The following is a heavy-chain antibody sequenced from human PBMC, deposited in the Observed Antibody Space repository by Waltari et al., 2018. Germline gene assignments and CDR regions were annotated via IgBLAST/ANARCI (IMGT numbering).Heavy chain of an antibody. CDR3: AKTLSDPSVGGLDV. CDR2: MSGGGGST. CDR1: GFTFGRSA. Sequence: EVPLMESGGGLVQPGGSLGLSCEASGFTFGRSALTWVRQVPGKGREWLSAMSGGGGSTYYADSVQGRFIISRDPSKNTLFLQLNSLRVEDTAVYFCAKTLSDPSVGGLDVWGQGTPVTVSS. J-gene: IGHJ6*02. V-gene: IGHV3-23*01. D-gene: IGHD1-26*01.